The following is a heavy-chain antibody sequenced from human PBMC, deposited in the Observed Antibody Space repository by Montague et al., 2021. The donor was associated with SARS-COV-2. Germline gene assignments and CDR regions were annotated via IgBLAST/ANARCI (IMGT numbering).Heavy chain of an antibody. J-gene: IGHJ4*02. V-gene: IGHV4-34*01. CDR2: INHSGST. Sequence: SETLSLTCTVSGGSFSGYYWSWIRQPPGKGLEWIGEINHSGSTNYNPSLKSRVTISVDTSKNQFSLKLSSVTAANTAVYYCARMRAVLLWFGESTYFDYWGQGTLVTVSS. CDR1: GGSFSGYY. CDR3: ARMRAVLLWFGESTYFDY. D-gene: IGHD3-10*01.